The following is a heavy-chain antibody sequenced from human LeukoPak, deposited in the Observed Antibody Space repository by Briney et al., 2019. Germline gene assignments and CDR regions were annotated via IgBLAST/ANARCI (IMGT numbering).Heavy chain of an antibody. CDR2: VNPNSGNT. CDR3: ARGGYYYGSGSYADGDY. J-gene: IGHJ4*02. V-gene: IGHV1-8*01. CDR1: GYTFTSYD. D-gene: IGHD3-10*01. Sequence: ASVKVSCKASGYTFTSYDINWVRQATGQGLEWMGWVNPNSGNTGYAQKFQGRVTMTRNTSISTAYMELSSLRSEDTAVYYCARGGYYYGSGSYADGDYWGQGTLVTVSS.